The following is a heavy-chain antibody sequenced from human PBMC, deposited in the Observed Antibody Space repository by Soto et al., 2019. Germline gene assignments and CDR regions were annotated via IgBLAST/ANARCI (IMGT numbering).Heavy chain of an antibody. Sequence: ASVTVSCTASGDGFTNNEVAGVRHATGQGLEWMGWVNPGSGETGYAQNFPGRGTMTRDISIATAYMELSSLRSDDTAIYYCARMETFGSLNWFDPWGQGTLVTVS. V-gene: IGHV1-8*01. J-gene: IGHJ5*02. CDR1: GDGFTNNE. D-gene: IGHD3-16*01. CDR2: VNPGSGET. CDR3: ARMETFGSLNWFDP.